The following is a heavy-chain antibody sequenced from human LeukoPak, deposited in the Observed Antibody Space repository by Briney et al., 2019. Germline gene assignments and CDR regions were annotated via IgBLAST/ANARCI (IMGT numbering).Heavy chain of an antibody. Sequence: GGSLRLSCAASGFIFNNYGLVWVRQAPGKGLEWVSAISNDGGGTTYADFVKGRFSVSRDNSKNTLFLQMNSLRAEDTALYYCAKGSSGYFFDLWGQGTLVSVSS. J-gene: IGHJ4*02. CDR1: GFIFNNYG. D-gene: IGHD3-22*01. V-gene: IGHV3-23*01. CDR3: AKGSSGYFFDL. CDR2: ISNDGGGT.